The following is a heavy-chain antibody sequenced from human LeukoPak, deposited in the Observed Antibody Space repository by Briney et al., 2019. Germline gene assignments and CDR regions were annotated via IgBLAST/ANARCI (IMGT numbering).Heavy chain of an antibody. D-gene: IGHD3-3*01. J-gene: IGHJ5*02. V-gene: IGHV4-61*05. CDR2: IYYSGST. Sequence: SETLSLTCTVSGGSISSSSYYWGWIRQPPGKGLEWIGYIYYSGSTNYNPSLKSRVTISVDTSKNQFSLKLSSVTAADTAVYYCARGKSEDYDFWSGYYRETNWFDPWGQGTLVTVSS. CDR1: GGSISSSSYY. CDR3: ARGKSEDYDFWSGYYRETNWFDP.